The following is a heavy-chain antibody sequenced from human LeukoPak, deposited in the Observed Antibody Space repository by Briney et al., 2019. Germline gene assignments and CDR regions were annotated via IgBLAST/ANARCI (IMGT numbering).Heavy chain of an antibody. J-gene: IGHJ4*02. CDR1: GYTFTGYY. CDR2: INPNSGGT. V-gene: IGHV1-2*06. Sequence: ASVKVSCKASGYTFTGYYMHWVRQAPGQGLEWMGRINPNSGGTNYAQKFQGRVTMTRDTSISTAYMELSRLRSDDTAVYYCARVYSGSSARHFDYWGQGTLDTVSS. CDR3: ARVYSGSSARHFDY. D-gene: IGHD1-26*01.